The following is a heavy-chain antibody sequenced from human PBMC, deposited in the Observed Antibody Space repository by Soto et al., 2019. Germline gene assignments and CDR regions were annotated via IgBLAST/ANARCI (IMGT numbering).Heavy chain of an antibody. D-gene: IGHD3-9*01. V-gene: IGHV1-69*06. CDR3: ARGSAGYFDWLLHPFNWFDP. CDR2: IIPIFGTA. Sequence: SVKDSCKASRGTFSSYAISWVRQAPGRGLEWMGGIIPIFGTANYAQKFQGRVTITADKSTSTAYMELSSLRSEDTAVCYCARGSAGYFDWLLHPFNWFDPWGQGTRVTAPQ. CDR1: RGTFSSYA. J-gene: IGHJ5*02.